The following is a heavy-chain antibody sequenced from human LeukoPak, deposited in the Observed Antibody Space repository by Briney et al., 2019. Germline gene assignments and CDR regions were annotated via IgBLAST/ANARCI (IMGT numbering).Heavy chain of an antibody. CDR2: INWNGGST. D-gene: IGHD2-2*01. J-gene: IGHJ3*02. Sequence: GGSLRLSCAASGFTFDDYGMSWVRQAPGKGLEWVSGINWNGGSTGYADSVKGRFTISRDNAKNSLYLQMNSLRAEDTALYYCARVASYALAGAFDIWGQGTMVTVSS. CDR1: GFTFDDYG. CDR3: ARVASYALAGAFDI. V-gene: IGHV3-20*04.